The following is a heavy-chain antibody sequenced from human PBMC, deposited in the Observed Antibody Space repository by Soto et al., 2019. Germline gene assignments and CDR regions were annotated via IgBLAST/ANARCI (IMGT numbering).Heavy chain of an antibody. V-gene: IGHV6-1*01. CDR2: TYYRSKWNN. Sequence: SQTLSLTCAISGDSVSSNSAAWNWIRQSPSRGLEWLGRTYYRSKWNNDYAVSVKSRITINPDTSKNQFSLQLNSVTPEDPAVYNCAIAGYDAFDIWGQGTMVTVSS. CDR3: AIAGYDAFDI. D-gene: IGHD2-15*01. J-gene: IGHJ3*02. CDR1: GDSVSSNSAA.